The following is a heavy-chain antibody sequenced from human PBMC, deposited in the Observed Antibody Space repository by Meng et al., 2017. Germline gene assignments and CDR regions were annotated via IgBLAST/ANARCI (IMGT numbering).Heavy chain of an antibody. CDR2: INAGNSDT. CDR3: ARAIAVSGTGRFDY. Sequence: QVQLVQPGAGVKNPGASGTVSCKASGYTFTTYAIHWVRQATGQRLEWMGWINAGNSDTKYSQKLQGRVTITRDTSASTVYMEVSSLRSEDTGVYYCARAIAVSGTGRFDYWGQGTLVTVSS. V-gene: IGHV1-3*01. J-gene: IGHJ4*02. CDR1: GYTFTTYA. D-gene: IGHD6-19*01.